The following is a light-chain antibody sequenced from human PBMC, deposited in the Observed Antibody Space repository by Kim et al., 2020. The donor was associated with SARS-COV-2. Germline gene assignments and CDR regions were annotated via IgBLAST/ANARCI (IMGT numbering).Light chain of an antibody. V-gene: IGKV1-39*01. J-gene: IGKJ2*03. CDR1: QNSGTY. Sequence: SASVGDRFTSTGRASQNSGTYLNWYQHSLGKAPKLLVYAASSVSNGVPSRFSGDGFGTDFTLTISDLQPDDFATYYCQHSYVSPYSFGQGTKLEIK. CDR2: AAS. CDR3: QHSYVSPYS.